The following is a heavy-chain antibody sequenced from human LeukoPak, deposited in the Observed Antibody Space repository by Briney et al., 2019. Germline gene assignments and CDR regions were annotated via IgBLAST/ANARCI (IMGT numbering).Heavy chain of an antibody. CDR1: GLTLSRHW. J-gene: IGHJ4*02. V-gene: IGHV3-7*02. CDR3: VGGFDY. CDR2: IKQDGSAI. Sequence: GGSLTLSCAGSGLTLSRHWMRWVRQAPGIGTEWVASIKQDGSAIQSVGSVKGRFTISRDNAKNSLLLQMNSLRAEDTAVYYCVGGFDYWGQGTLVTVSS.